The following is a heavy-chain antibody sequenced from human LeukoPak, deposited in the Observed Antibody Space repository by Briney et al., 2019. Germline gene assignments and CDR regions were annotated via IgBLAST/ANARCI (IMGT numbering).Heavy chain of an antibody. Sequence: ASVKVSCKASGYSFTGYYIHWVRQAPGQGLEWMGWINSNNGGTDYAQKFQGRVTMTRDTSSSTAYMELSRLRFDDTVVYYCARGPRITIFGVVMANDAFDIWGQGTMVTVSS. CDR1: GYSFTGYY. CDR3: ARGPRITIFGVVMANDAFDI. V-gene: IGHV1-2*02. J-gene: IGHJ3*02. CDR2: INSNNGGT. D-gene: IGHD3-3*01.